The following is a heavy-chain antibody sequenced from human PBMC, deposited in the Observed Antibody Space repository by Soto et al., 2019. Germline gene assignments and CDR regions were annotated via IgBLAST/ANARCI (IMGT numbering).Heavy chain of an antibody. CDR3: ARRHGSCFDY. CDR1: GGSISSYN. J-gene: IGHJ4*02. CDR2: IYYTGTT. V-gene: IGHV4-59*08. Sequence: PSETLSLTCTVSGGSISSYNWSWIRQPPGKGLGWIGYIYYTGTTNYNPSLKSRVTISVDTSKNQFSLKLSSVTAADTAVYYCARRHGSCFDYWGQGTLVTVSS.